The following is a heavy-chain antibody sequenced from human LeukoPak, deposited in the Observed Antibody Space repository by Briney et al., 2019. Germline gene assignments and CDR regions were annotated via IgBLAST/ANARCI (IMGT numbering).Heavy chain of an antibody. V-gene: IGHV3-21*01. J-gene: IGHJ4*02. CDR1: GFTFSSYG. D-gene: IGHD1-26*01. CDR2: ISGSGGSR. CDR3: AAIVGAFDY. Sequence: GRSLRLSCAASGFTFSSYGMHWVRQAPGKGLQWVSSISGSGGSRYYADSVKGRFTISRDNAKNSLYLQMNSLRAEDTAVYYCAAIVGAFDYWGQGTLVTVSS.